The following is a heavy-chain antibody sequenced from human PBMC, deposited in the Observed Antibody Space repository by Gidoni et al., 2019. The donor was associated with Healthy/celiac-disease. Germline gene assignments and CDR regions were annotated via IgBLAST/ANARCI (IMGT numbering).Heavy chain of an antibody. J-gene: IGHJ4*02. D-gene: IGHD3-22*01. CDR1: GFTFSSYA. Sequence: EVQLLESGGGLVQPGGSLRLSCAASGFTFSSYAMSWVRQAPGKGLEWVSAISGSGGSTYSADSVKGRFTISRDNSKNTLYLQMNSLRAEDTAVYYCAKLNYYDSSGYLDYWGQGTLVTVSS. CDR3: AKLNYYDSSGYLDY. CDR2: ISGSGGST. V-gene: IGHV3-23*01.